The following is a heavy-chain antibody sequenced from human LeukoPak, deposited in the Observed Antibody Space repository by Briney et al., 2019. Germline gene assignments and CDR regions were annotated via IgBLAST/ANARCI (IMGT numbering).Heavy chain of an antibody. CDR1: GFTFSSYA. Sequence: GGSLRLSCAASGFTFSSYAMSWVRQAPGKGLEWVSAIIGSGGSTYYADSVKGRFTISRDNSKNTLYLQMNSLRAEDTAVYYCVTLRKDYDSSGYYYEGFDYWGQGTLVTVSS. V-gene: IGHV3-23*01. J-gene: IGHJ4*02. CDR3: VTLRKDYDSSGYYYEGFDY. D-gene: IGHD3-22*01. CDR2: IIGSGGST.